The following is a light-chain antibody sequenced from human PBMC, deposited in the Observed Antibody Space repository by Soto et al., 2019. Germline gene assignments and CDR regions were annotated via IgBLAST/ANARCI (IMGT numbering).Light chain of an antibody. J-gene: IGKJ5*01. CDR1: QDISSY. CDR2: AAS. CDR3: QGLNDYPIT. Sequence: DIQVTQSPSFLSASVGDRVTITCRASQDISSYLAWYQQKPGKAPKFLIYAASTLQSGVPSRFSGRGSGTEFTLTISSLQPEDFATYYCQGLNDYPITFGQGTRLEIK. V-gene: IGKV1-9*01.